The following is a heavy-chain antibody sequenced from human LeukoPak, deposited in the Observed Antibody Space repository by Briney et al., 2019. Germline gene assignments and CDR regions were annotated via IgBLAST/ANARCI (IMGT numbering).Heavy chain of an antibody. CDR3: AVLFDY. CDR1: GSTVSNLD. CDR2: ISSSGSTS. Sequence: PGGSQRPFCAPSGSTVSNLDMKWARQAPGKGLEWVSYISSSGSTSYYADSVKGRFTISRDNAKNSLYLEMNSLRAEDTAAYYCAVLFDYLGQGTLVTVSS. V-gene: IGHV3-48*03. J-gene: IGHJ4*02.